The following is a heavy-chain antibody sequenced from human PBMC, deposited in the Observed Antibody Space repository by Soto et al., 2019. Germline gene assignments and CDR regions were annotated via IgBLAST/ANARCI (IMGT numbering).Heavy chain of an antibody. CDR3: ARGHYDLWSGYRPRGHFDH. V-gene: IGHV4-34*01. J-gene: IGHJ4*02. CDR2: INHSGGT. D-gene: IGHD3-3*01. Sequence: SETLSLTCGVYGGSFSGYYWSWIRQPPGQGLEWIGEINHSGGTNYNPSLKSRVTISVDTSKNQFSLNLSSVTAADTAVYYCARGHYDLWSGYRPRGHFDHWGQGALVTVSS. CDR1: GGSFSGYY.